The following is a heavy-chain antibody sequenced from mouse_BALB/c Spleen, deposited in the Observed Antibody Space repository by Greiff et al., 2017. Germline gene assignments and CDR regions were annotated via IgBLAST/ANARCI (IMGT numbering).Heavy chain of an antibody. CDR1: GYSITSDYA. D-gene: IGHD2-4*01. V-gene: IGHV3-2*02. Sequence: EVKLMESGPGLVKPSQSLSLTCTVTGYSITSDYAWNWIRQFPGNKLEWMGYISYSGSTSYNPSLKSRISITRDTSKNQFFLQLNSVTTEDTATYYCARGNYYDYDNAMDYWGQGTSVTVSS. CDR3: ARGNYYDYDNAMDY. CDR2: ISYSGST. J-gene: IGHJ4*01.